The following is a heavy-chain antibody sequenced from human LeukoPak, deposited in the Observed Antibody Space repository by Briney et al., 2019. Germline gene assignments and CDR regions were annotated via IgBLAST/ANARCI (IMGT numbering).Heavy chain of an antibody. D-gene: IGHD2-2*02. CDR2: IYYSGST. V-gene: IGHV4-59*12. Sequence: PSETLSLTCTVSDGSITNYDWSWVRQPPGKGLEWIGYIYYSGSTNYNPSLKSRVTISVDTSKNQFSLKLSSVTAADTAVYYCARVHCSSTSCYIDYWGQGTLVTVSS. CDR1: DGSITNYD. CDR3: ARVHCSSTSCYIDY. J-gene: IGHJ4*02.